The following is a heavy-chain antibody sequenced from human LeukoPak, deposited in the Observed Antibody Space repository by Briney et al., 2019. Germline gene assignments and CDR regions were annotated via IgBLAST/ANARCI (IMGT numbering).Heavy chain of an antibody. Sequence: ASVKVSCKASGYTFTGYYMHWVRQAPGQGLEWMGWINPNSGGTNYAQKFQGRVTMTRDTSISTAYMELSRLRSDDTAVYYCARSRHFRGITMVRGVNNWFDPWGQGTLVTVSS. V-gene: IGHV1-2*02. CDR1: GYTFTGYY. CDR2: INPNSGGT. D-gene: IGHD3-10*01. J-gene: IGHJ5*02. CDR3: ARSRHFRGITMVRGVNNWFDP.